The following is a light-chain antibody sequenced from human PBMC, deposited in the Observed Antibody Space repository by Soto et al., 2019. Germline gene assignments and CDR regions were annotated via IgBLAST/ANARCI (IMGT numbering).Light chain of an antibody. Sequence: QSALTQTPSVSAAPGQKVTISCSGSSSNIGNNYVSWYQQLPGTAPKLLIYEGNKRPSGIPDRFSGSKSGTSATLGITGLQTGDEADYYCGTWDSSLSAVVFGGGTKLTVL. J-gene: IGLJ3*02. CDR2: EGN. CDR1: SSNIGNNY. CDR3: GTWDSSLSAVV. V-gene: IGLV1-51*02.